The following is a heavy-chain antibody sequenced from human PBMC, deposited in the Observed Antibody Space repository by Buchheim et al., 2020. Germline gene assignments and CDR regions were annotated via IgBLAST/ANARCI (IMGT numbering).Heavy chain of an antibody. CDR1: GGSINRGGYY. V-gene: IGHV4-31*03. CDR2: IYYTGST. CDR3: ARDGYNNVGEYFAMDV. D-gene: IGHD5-24*01. Sequence: QMQLQESGPGLVKPLQTLSLTCTVSGGSINRGGYYWSWIRQHSVRGLEWIGYIYYTGSTYYSTSLKSRGSISVVLSKNQFSLRVNAVPAADTAVYFCARDGYNNVGEYFAMDVWGQGT. J-gene: IGHJ6*02.